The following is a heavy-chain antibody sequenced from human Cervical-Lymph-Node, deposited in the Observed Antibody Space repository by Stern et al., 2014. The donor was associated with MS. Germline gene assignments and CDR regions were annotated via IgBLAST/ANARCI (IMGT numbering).Heavy chain of an antibody. D-gene: IGHD1-26*01. J-gene: IGHJ5*02. CDR3: ALLSYNAGPES. CDR2: ILPILETA. V-gene: IGHV1-69*01. Sequence: QLQLVESGAEVKKPESSVKVSCQASGGNFRVLAISWVRQAPGLRPEWMGGILPILETATSAQEFPGSVTVTAAGSTSRVHMEMTSLRGEDTAVFYCALLSYNAGPESWGQGTLVTVSS. CDR1: GGNFRVLA.